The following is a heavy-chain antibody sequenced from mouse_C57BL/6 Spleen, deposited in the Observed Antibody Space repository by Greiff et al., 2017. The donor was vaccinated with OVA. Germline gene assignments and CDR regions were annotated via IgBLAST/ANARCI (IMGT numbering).Heavy chain of an antibody. D-gene: IGHD2-5*01. CDR2: ISYDGSN. Sequence: ESGPGLVKPSQSLSLTCSVTGYSITSGYYWNWIRQFPGNKLEWMGYISYDGSNNYNPSLKNRISITRDTSKNQFFLKLNSVTTEDTATYYCARERSNSYYFDYWGQGTTLTVSS. J-gene: IGHJ2*01. CDR3: ARERSNSYYFDY. CDR1: GYSITSGYY. V-gene: IGHV3-6*01.